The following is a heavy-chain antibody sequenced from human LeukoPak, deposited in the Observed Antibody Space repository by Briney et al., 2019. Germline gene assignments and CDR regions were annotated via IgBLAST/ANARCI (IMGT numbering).Heavy chain of an antibody. Sequence: SQTLSLTCTVSGCSISSGGYYWSWLRQRPGLGLVGFGYIYYSGRTYDQPSLDSLVMISVDTSKNQFFLELSSVTAADTAVYYCASGGTTVITRVDYWGQGTLVTVSS. CDR1: GCSISSGGYY. D-gene: IGHD4-23*01. V-gene: IGHV4-31*01. CDR2: IYYSGRT. J-gene: IGHJ4*02. CDR3: ASGGTTVITRVDY.